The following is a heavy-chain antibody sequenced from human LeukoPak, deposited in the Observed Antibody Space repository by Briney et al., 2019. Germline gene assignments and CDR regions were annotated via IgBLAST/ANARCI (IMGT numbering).Heavy chain of an antibody. D-gene: IGHD2-15*01. Sequence: PGGSLRLSCAASGFTFSSYSMNWVRQAPGKGLEWVSSISGSSSYIYYADSVKGRFTISRDNAKNSLYLQMNSLRAEDTAVYYCARVMSRVVGFDYWGQGTLVTVSS. CDR1: GFTFSSYS. V-gene: IGHV3-21*01. CDR2: ISGSSSYI. CDR3: ARVMSRVVGFDY. J-gene: IGHJ4*02.